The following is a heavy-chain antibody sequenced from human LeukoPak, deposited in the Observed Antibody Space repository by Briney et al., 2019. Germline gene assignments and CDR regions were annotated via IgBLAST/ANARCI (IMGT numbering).Heavy chain of an antibody. V-gene: IGHV3-23*01. CDR3: AKARPPTSGTAYFDY. CDR1: GFTFSSYG. CDR2: ISGSGDNT. Sequence: GGSLRLSCAASGFTFSSYGMHWVRQAPGKGLEWVSAISGSGDNTYYADSVKGRFSISRDNSMNTLYLQMTSLRAEDTAVYYCAKARPPTSGTAYFDYWGQGTLVTVSS. D-gene: IGHD6-13*01. J-gene: IGHJ4*02.